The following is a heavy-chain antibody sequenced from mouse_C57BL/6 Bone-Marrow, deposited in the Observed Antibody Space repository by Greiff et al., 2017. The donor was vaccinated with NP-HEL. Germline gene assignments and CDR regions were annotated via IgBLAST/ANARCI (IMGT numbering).Heavy chain of an antibody. Sequence: EVMLVESGGGLVQPGGSLKLSCAASGFTFSDYYMYWVRQTPEKRLEWVAYISNGGGSTYYPDTVKGRFTISRDNAKNTLYLQMSRLKSKDTAMYYCARPLHYYGFRFAYWGQGTLVTVAA. CDR2: ISNGGGST. D-gene: IGHD1-1*01. J-gene: IGHJ3*01. CDR3: ARPLHYYGFRFAY. V-gene: IGHV5-12*01. CDR1: GFTFSDYY.